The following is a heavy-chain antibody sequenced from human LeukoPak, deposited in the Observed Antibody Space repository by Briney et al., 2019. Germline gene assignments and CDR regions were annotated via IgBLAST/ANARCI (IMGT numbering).Heavy chain of an antibody. CDR1: GFTVSSNY. CDR2: IYSGGST. Sequence: GGSLRLSCAASGFTVSSNYMSWVRQAPGKGLEWVSVIYSGGSTYYADSVKGRFTISRDNSKNTLYLQMSSLRAEDTAVYYCARDNPYYYDSSGYYSPYYWGQGTLVTVSS. V-gene: IGHV3-66*01. CDR3: ARDNPYYYDSSGYYSPYY. D-gene: IGHD3-22*01. J-gene: IGHJ4*02.